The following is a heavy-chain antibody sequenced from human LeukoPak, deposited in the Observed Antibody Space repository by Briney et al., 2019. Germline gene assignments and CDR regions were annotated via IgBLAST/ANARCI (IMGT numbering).Heavy chain of an antibody. CDR1: GGTFSSYA. J-gene: IGHJ5*02. V-gene: IGHV1-69*13. D-gene: IGHD2-15*01. CDR3: AKESLGYCSGGSCYSGVNWFDP. CDR2: IIPIFGTA. Sequence: SVKVSCKASGGTFSSYAISWVRQAPGQGLEWMGGIIPIFGTANYAQKFQGRVTITADESTSTAYMELSSLRSEDTAVYYCAKESLGYCSGGSCYSGVNWFDPWGQGTLVTVSS.